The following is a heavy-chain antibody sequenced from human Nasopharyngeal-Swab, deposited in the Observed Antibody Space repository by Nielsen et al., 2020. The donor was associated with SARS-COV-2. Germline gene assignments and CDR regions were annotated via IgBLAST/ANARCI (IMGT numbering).Heavy chain of an antibody. J-gene: IGHJ4*02. CDR3: ARDEEPVHSGYDFFDY. D-gene: IGHD5-12*01. CDR1: GFTFSSYW. Sequence: GESLKISCAASGFTFSSYWMSWVRQAPGKGLEWVANIKQDGSEKYYVDSVKGRFTISRDNAKNSLYLQMNRLRARDTTVYYCARDEEPVHSGYDFFDYWGQGTLVTVSS. CDR2: IKQDGSEK. V-gene: IGHV3-7*01.